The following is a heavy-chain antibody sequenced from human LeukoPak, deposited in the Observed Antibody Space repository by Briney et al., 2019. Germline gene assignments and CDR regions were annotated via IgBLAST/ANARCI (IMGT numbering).Heavy chain of an antibody. Sequence: GASVKVSCKASGYTFTSYDINWVRQATGQGLEWMGWINPNSGGTNYAQKFQGRVTMTRDTSISTAYMELSRLRSDDTAVYYCARAALDYYGSGSYDAFDIWGQGKMVTVSS. CDR1: GYTFTSYD. D-gene: IGHD3-10*01. CDR2: INPNSGGT. V-gene: IGHV1-2*02. CDR3: ARAALDYYGSGSYDAFDI. J-gene: IGHJ3*02.